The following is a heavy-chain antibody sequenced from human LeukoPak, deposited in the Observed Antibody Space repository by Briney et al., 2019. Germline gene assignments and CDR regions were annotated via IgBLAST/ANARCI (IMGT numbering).Heavy chain of an antibody. D-gene: IGHD5-24*01. Sequence: SVKVSCKASGGTFSSYTISWVRQPPGQGLEWMGRVIPIFGIANYAQKFQGRVTITAVKSTSTAYMELSSLRSEDTAVYYCARRWLQTYYGMDVWGQGTTVTVSS. J-gene: IGHJ6*02. V-gene: IGHV1-69*02. CDR2: VIPIFGIA. CDR1: GGTFSSYT. CDR3: ARRWLQTYYGMDV.